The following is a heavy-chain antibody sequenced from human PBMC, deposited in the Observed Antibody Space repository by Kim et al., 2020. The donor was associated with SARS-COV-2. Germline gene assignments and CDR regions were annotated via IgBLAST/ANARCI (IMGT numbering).Heavy chain of an antibody. Sequence: ASVKVSCKASGYTFTSYAMNWVRQAPGQGLEWMGWINTNTGNPTYAQGFTGRFVFSLDTSVSTAYLQISSLKAEDTAVYYCARVGITMVRGVIISRRGWFDPWGQGTLVTVSS. V-gene: IGHV7-4-1*02. J-gene: IGHJ5*02. CDR1: GYTFTSYA. CDR2: INTNTGNP. D-gene: IGHD3-10*01. CDR3: ARVGITMVRGVIISRRGWFDP.